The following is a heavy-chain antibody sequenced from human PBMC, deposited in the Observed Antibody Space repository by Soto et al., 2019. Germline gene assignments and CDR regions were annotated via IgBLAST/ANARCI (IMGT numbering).Heavy chain of an antibody. Sequence: VHLQESGPGLVKPAQTLSLTCTVSGGSISSGDNYWSWIRQHPGKGLEWIGYIYYSGTTYYNPPFKSRVTISLDTSKNQFSLKLSSVTAAATSVYYCARRTAVAGTFDYWGQGTLVTVSS. CDR3: ARRTAVAGTFDY. CDR1: GGSISSGDNY. D-gene: IGHD6-19*01. J-gene: IGHJ4*02. CDR2: IYYSGTT. V-gene: IGHV4-31*03.